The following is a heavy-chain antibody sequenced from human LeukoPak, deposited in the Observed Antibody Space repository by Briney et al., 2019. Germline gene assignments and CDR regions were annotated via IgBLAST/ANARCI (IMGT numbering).Heavy chain of an antibody. V-gene: IGHV4-39*07. CDR3: ASITIGIARP. Sequence: SETLSLTCTVSGGSISSSSYYWGWIRQPPGKGLEWIGSIYYSGSTYYNPSLKSRVTISVDTSKNQFSLKLSSVTAADTAVYYCASITIGIARPWGQGTLVTVSS. CDR1: GGSISSSSYY. D-gene: IGHD3-9*01. J-gene: IGHJ5*02. CDR2: IYYSGST.